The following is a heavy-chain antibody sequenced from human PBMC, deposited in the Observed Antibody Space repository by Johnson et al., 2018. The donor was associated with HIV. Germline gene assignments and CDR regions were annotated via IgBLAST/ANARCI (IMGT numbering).Heavy chain of an antibody. Sequence: VQLVESGGGLVTPGGSLRLSCAASGFTFSNAWMSWVRQAPGKGLEWIGRIKSKTDGGTTDYAAPVKGRFSISRDDSKNTLYLQMNSLKTEDTALYYCTTGTYSYDTRDTRAFDIWGQGTMVTVSS. V-gene: IGHV3-15*01. D-gene: IGHD3-22*01. J-gene: IGHJ3*02. CDR3: TTGTYSYDTRDTRAFDI. CDR1: GFTFSNAW. CDR2: IKSKTDGGTT.